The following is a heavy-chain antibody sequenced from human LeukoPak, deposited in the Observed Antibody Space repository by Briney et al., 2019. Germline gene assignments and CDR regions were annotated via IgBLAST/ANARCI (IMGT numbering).Heavy chain of an antibody. CDR3: AREACGGDCYWRGGPGTHSQYMDV. CDR2: IYYSGST. J-gene: IGHJ6*03. D-gene: IGHD2-21*01. V-gene: IGHV4-30-4*08. Sequence: SETLSLTCTVSGGSISSGDYYWSWIRQPPGKGLEWIGYIYYSGSTYYNPSLKSRVTISVDTSKNQFSLKLSSVTAADTAVYYCAREACGGDCYWRGGPGTHSQYMDVWGKGTTVTVSS. CDR1: GGSISSGDYY.